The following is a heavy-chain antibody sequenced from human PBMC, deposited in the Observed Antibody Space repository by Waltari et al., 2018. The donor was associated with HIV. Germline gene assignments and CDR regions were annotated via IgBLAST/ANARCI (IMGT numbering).Heavy chain of an antibody. D-gene: IGHD6-19*01. V-gene: IGHV4-34*02. CDR3: ARHRFVRGNSAWYFLY. J-gene: IGHJ4*02. CDR2: INHSGTT. Sequence: QVQLQQWGAGLLKPSETLSLTCAVYGGSFSNYWCTWIRQTPGKGLEWIGEINHSGTTDYNPSLRSRLTMSIDTSKNQFSLKLSSVTAADAGFYYCARHRFVRGNSAWYFLYWGQGTHVTVSS. CDR1: GGSFSNYW.